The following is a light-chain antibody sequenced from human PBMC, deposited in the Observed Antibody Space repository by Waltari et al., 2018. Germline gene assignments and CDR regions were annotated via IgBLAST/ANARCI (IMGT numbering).Light chain of an antibody. V-gene: IGKV3-15*01. CDR3: QQYNKWLT. CDR1: QSVSTD. Sequence: EAVRTQSPATLSVSPGERVTLSCRASQSVSTDLAWYQQRPGQAPRLLIHGAVTRATGIPARFSGRGSGTEFTLTISSLQSEDSAVYYCQQYNKWLTFGGGTKVEI. CDR2: GAV. J-gene: IGKJ4*01.